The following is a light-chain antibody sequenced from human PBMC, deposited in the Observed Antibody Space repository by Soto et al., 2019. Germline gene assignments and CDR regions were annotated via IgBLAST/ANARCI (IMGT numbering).Light chain of an antibody. V-gene: IGKV3-11*01. CDR3: KQRSKWRQS. J-gene: IGKJ4*02. Sequence: EIVLTQSPATLSLSPGERATLSCRASQSVSSYLAWYQQKPGQAPGLLIYDASNRAPGIPARFSGSGSGTDFTLPIRSRDPEEFGVYYCKQRSKWRQSLGGGTKVE. CDR2: DAS. CDR1: QSVSSY.